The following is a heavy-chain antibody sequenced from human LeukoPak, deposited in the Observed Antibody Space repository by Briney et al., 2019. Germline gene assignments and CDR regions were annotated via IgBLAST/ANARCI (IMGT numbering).Heavy chain of an antibody. Sequence: PSETLSLTCTVSGGSISPYFWSWMRQTPGKGLEWVGYISYTGSTNYNPALKSRVTISVDTSKNQFSLQLTSVTAADTAVYYCARDDYRGVTNFDPWGQGTLVTVSS. CDR1: GGSISPYF. J-gene: IGHJ5*02. CDR2: ISYTGST. D-gene: IGHD3-10*01. V-gene: IGHV4-59*01. CDR3: ARDDYRGVTNFDP.